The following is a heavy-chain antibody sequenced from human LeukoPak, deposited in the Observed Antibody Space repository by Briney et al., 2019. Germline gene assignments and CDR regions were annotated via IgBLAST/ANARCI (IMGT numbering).Heavy chain of an antibody. CDR1: SGSISSTSYY. CDR3: AGPGIAVAGSEEI. CDR2: IYYSGST. J-gene: IGHJ4*02. D-gene: IGHD6-19*01. Sequence: SETLSLTCTVSSGSISSTSYYWGWIRQPPGKGLEWIGSIYYSGSTYYNPSLKSRVTISVDTSKNQFSLKLSSVTAADTAVYYCAGPGIAVAGSEEIWGQGTLVTVSS. V-gene: IGHV4-39*01.